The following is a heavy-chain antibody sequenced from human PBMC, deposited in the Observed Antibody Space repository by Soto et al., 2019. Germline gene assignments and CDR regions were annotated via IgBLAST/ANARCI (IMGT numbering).Heavy chain of an antibody. CDR2: INPYSGGT. V-gene: IGHV1-2*02. J-gene: IGHJ4*02. D-gene: IGHD3-3*01. Sequence: ASVKVSCKASGYNFTGYYIHWVRQAPGQGLEWMGWINPYSGGTNYAQRFQGRVTMTRDTSISTAYMELSRLTSDDTAVYYCAKFSRGLRPWGQGTLVTVSS. CDR1: GYNFTGYY. CDR3: AKFSRGLRP.